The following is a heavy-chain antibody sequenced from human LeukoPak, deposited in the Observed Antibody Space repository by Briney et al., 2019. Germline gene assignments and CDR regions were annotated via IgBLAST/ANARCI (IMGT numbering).Heavy chain of an antibody. V-gene: IGHV3-64D*06. D-gene: IGHD2-15*01. CDR3: VKDGYCSGGSCYSQLDY. J-gene: IGHJ4*02. CDR1: GFTFSNFW. CDR2: ISSNGGST. Sequence: GGSLRLSCAASGFTFSNFWMNWVRQAPGKGLEYVSAISSNGGSTYYADSVKGRFTISRDNSKNTLYLQMSSLRAEDTAVYYCVKDGYCSGGSCYSQLDYWGQGTLVTVSS.